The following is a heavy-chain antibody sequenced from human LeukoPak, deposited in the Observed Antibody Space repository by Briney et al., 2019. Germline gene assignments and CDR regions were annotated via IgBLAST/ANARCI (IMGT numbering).Heavy chain of an antibody. CDR1: GFTFSSYN. Sequence: GGSLRLSCAASGFTFSSYNMNWVRQAPGKGLEWVSYISDSSTTIYYADSVKGRFTISRDNAKNSLYLQMNSLRAEDTAVYYRARDRGGAYDFWSSYYTGYFDYWGQGTLVPVSS. D-gene: IGHD3-3*01. CDR2: ISDSSTTI. CDR3: ARDRGGAYDFWSSYYTGYFDY. V-gene: IGHV3-48*01. J-gene: IGHJ4*02.